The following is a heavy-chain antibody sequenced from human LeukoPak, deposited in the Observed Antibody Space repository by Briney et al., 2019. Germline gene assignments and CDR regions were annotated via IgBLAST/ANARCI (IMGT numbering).Heavy chain of an antibody. D-gene: IGHD2-15*01. CDR2: MYHGGST. V-gene: IGHV4-39*07. Sequence: SETLSLTCSVSGGSVSSSTYYWGWIRQPPGKGLEWIGSMYHGGSTYYNPSLKSRVTISVDTSKNQFSLKLSSVTAADTAVYYCARGYCSGGSCLDYWGQGTLVTVSS. CDR3: ARGYCSGGSCLDY. J-gene: IGHJ4*02. CDR1: GGSVSSSTYY.